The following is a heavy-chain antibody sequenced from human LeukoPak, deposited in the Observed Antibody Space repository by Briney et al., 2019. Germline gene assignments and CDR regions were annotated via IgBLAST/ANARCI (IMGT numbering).Heavy chain of an antibody. Sequence: PSETLSLTCTVSGGSISSYYWSWIRQPPGKRLEWIGYIYYSGSTNYDPSLKSRVTISVDTSKNQFSLKLSSVTAADTAVYYCAGVGSWYGHNWFDPWGQGTLVTVSS. D-gene: IGHD6-13*01. J-gene: IGHJ5*02. CDR1: GGSISSYY. CDR2: IYYSGST. CDR3: AGVGSWYGHNWFDP. V-gene: IGHV4-59*01.